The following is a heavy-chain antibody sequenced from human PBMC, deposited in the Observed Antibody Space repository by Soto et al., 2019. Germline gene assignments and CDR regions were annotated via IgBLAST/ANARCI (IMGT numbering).Heavy chain of an antibody. J-gene: IGHJ3*02. Sequence: EVQLLESGGGLVQPGGHLRLSCAGSGYIFSYYAMSWVRQAPGKGLEWVSAITESGGGSYYADSVKGRFTISRDNSKNTLYLQMNSRIDEETAVYDSARRIPGTTRGFDIWGKGTMVTVSS. CDR2: ITESGGGS. CDR1: GYIFSYYA. V-gene: IGHV3-23*01. CDR3: ARRIPGTTRGFDI. D-gene: IGHD1-20*01.